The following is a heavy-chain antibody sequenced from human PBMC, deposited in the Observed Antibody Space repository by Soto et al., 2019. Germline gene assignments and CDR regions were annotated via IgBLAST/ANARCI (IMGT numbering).Heavy chain of an antibody. CDR1: GGSISSGDYY. CDR3: ARVGISSSDAFDI. V-gene: IGHV4-31*03. J-gene: IGHJ3*02. D-gene: IGHD6-6*01. Sequence: PSETLSLTCTVSGGSISSGDYYWSWIRQHPGKGVEWIGYVFYTGTTYYNPSLKSRLSISVDTSKNHFSLKLTSMTDADTAVYYCARVGISSSDAFDIWGQGTMVTVSS. CDR2: VFYTGTT.